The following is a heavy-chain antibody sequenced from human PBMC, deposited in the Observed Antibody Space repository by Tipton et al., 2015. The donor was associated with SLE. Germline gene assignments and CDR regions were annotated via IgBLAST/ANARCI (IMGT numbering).Heavy chain of an antibody. CDR1: GYPLTKYG. CDR2: ISADNGFT. J-gene: IGHJ4*02. D-gene: IGHD6-13*01. V-gene: IGHV1-18*01. CDR3: ARLGLGAAEPLFDY. Sequence: QLVQSGAEVKKPGASVKVSCKTSGYPLTKYGSSWVRQAPGQGLEWMGWISADNGFTNYAQNFQGRVFMTTDTATNTASMERRSLRSDDTAIYYCARLGLGAAEPLFDYWGQGMLVTVSS.